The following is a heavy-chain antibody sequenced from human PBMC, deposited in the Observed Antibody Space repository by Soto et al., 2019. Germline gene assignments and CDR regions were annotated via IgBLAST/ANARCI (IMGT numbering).Heavy chain of an antibody. CDR1: GFTFRNNG. D-gene: IGHD2-15*01. J-gene: IGHJ6*02. V-gene: IGHV3-33*01. CDR2: IWYDGINK. Sequence: QVQLVESGGGVVQPGRSLRLSFAASGFTFRNNGMHWVRQAPGKGLEWVAVIWYDGINKYYADSVKGRFIISRDNSKNTVYLQMNSLRAEDTAVYYCARDRVQMVDGLDVWGQGTTVTVSS. CDR3: ARDRVQMVDGLDV.